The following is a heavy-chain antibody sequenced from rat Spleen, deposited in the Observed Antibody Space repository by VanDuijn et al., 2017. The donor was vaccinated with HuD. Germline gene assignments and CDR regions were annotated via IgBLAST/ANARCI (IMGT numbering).Heavy chain of an antibody. CDR3: ARLGTEAIGNWFSY. D-gene: IGHD1-11*01. CDR2: ISNSGGSI. CDR1: GFTFNNHW. Sequence: EVQLVESGGGLVQPGRSLKLSCVASGFTFNNHWMSWIRQAPGKGLEWVASISNSGGSIYYPDSVKGRFTISRDNAQNTLYLQMNSLRSEYTATYYCARLGTEAIGNWFSYWGQGTLVTVSS. J-gene: IGHJ3*01. V-gene: IGHV5-31*01.